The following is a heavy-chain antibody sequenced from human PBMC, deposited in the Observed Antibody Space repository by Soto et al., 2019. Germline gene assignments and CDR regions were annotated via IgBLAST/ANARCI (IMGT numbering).Heavy chain of an antibody. Sequence: GGSLRLSCAASGFTFSSYSMNWVRQAPGKGLEWVSYISSSSSTIYYADSVKGRFTISRDNAKNSLYLQMNSLRAEDTAVYYCARWYYYDSSGYYQTTYAFYIWTKGTLAPVS. D-gene: IGHD3-22*01. CDR1: GFTFSSYS. V-gene: IGHV3-48*01. J-gene: IGHJ3*02. CDR3: ARWYYYDSSGYYQTTYAFYI. CDR2: ISSSSSTI.